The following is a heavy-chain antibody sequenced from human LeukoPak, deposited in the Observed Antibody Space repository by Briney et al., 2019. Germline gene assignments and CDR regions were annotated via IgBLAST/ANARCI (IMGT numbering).Heavy chain of an antibody. CDR3: AKDWGIIVVVSLDY. D-gene: IGHD2-2*01. Sequence: GGSLRLSCAASGFTFSSYAMSWVRQAPGKGLEWVSAISGSGGSTYYADSVKGRFTISRDNSKNTLYLRMNSLRAEDTAVYYCAKDWGIIVVVSLDYWGQGTLVTVSS. J-gene: IGHJ4*02. CDR1: GFTFSSYA. V-gene: IGHV3-23*01. CDR2: ISGSGGST.